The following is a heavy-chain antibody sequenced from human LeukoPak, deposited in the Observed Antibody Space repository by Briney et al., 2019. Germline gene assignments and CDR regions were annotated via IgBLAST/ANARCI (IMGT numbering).Heavy chain of an antibody. CDR2: INQDGSQK. D-gene: IGHD4-17*01. CDR3: ARDWFDGDYDRFDH. CDR1: GFTFSSYW. Sequence: PGGSLRLSCAVSGFTFSSYWMSWFRQAPGKGLEWGAHINQDGSQKFSVDSVKGRFTISRDNAKNSLSLQMNSLRVEDTAVYYCARDWFDGDYDRFDHWGQGTLVTVSS. J-gene: IGHJ4*02. V-gene: IGHV3-7*03.